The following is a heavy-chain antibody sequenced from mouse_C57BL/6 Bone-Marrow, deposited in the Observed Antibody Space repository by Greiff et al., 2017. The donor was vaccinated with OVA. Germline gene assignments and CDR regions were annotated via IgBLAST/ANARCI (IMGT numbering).Heavy chain of an antibody. CDR1: GFTFSDYY. CDR2: ISNGGGST. J-gene: IGHJ4*01. V-gene: IGHV5-12*01. Sequence: VQLKESGGGLVQPGGSLKLSCAASGFTFSDYYMYWVRQTPEKRLEWVAYISNGGGSTYYPDTVKGRFTISRDNAKNTLYLQMSRLKSEDTAMYYCARGDYAMDYWGQGTSVTVSS. CDR3: ARGDYAMDY.